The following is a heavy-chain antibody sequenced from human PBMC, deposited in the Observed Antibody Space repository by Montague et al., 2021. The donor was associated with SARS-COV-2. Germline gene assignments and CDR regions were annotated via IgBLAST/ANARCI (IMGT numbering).Heavy chain of an antibody. CDR2: INHSGST. J-gene: IGHJ4*02. CDR1: GGSFSGYY. D-gene: IGHD3-3*01. CDR3: ARGLVRPGTIFGVAHY. Sequence: SETLSLTCGVYGGSFSGYYWSWIRHPPGKGQQWIGGINHSGSTNYNSYLTSRGTISLDTSKNQFSLILTSVSAADTAVYYCARGLVRPGTIFGVAHYWGQGTLVTVSS. V-gene: IGHV4-34*01.